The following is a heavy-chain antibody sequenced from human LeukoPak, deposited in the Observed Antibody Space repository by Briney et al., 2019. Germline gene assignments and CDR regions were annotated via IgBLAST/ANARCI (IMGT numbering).Heavy chain of an antibody. D-gene: IGHD4-17*01. CDR3: ARELYGDPHYGMDV. J-gene: IGHJ6*02. V-gene: IGHV3-7*05. Sequence: GGSLRLSCAASGFTFSSYWMSWVRQAPGKGLEWVANIKQDGSEKYYVDSVKGRFTISRDNAKNSLYLQMNSLRAEGTAVYYCARELYGDPHYGMDVWGQGTTVTVSS. CDR2: IKQDGSEK. CDR1: GFTFSSYW.